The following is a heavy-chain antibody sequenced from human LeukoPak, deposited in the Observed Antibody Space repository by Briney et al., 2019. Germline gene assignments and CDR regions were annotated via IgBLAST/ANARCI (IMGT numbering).Heavy chain of an antibody. CDR1: GYTFTDYY. CDR3: ARGRSDYYLDS. V-gene: IGHV1-2*02. D-gene: IGHD3-10*01. Sequence: ASVKVSCMASGYTFTDYYMHWVRQAPGQGLEWMGWIYPNSGGTNYAQNFQGRVTMTRDTSISTAYMGLSGLRSDDTAVYFCARGRSDYYLDSWGQGTLVTVSS. CDR2: IYPNSGGT. J-gene: IGHJ4*02.